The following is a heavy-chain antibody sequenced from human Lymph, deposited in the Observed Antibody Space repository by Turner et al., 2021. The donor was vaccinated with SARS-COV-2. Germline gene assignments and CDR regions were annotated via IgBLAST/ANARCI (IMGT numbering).Heavy chain of an antibody. CDR1: GYTLTELS. CDR2: FDPEDGEI. Sequence: QVQLVQSGAEVKKPGASAKVSCKVSGYTLTELSMHWVRQAPGKGLEWMGGFDPEDGEIIYAQKFQGRVTMTEDTSTDTAYMELSSLRSEDTAVYYCATVLCTGSSCYYYGMDVWGQGTTVTVSS. J-gene: IGHJ6*02. D-gene: IGHD2-15*01. CDR3: ATVLCTGSSCYYYGMDV. V-gene: IGHV1-24*01.